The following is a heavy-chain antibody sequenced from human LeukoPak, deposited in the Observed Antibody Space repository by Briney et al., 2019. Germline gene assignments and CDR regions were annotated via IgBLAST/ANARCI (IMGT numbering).Heavy chain of an antibody. V-gene: IGHV5-51*01. CDR2: IYPGDYAT. D-gene: IGHD3-10*01. CDR3: AKHYGSGSYYSPFDY. CDR1: GYHFATYW. J-gene: IGHJ4*02. Sequence: GESLKISCEGSGYHFATYWIAWVRQMPGKGLEWMGIIYPGDYATTYSPSFQGHVTISVDRSISTAYLQWSSLRASDTAMYYCAKHYGSGSYYSPFDYWGQGTLVTVSS.